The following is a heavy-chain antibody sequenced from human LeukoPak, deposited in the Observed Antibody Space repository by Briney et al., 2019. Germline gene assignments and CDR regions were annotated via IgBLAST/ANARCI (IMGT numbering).Heavy chain of an antibody. Sequence: GGSLRLSCAATGFTFSTYSMNWVRQAPGEGLEWGSSISSSSSHIYYADSVKGRFAISRDNAKNSLYLQMKSMRAEDTAVYFCARATAGYSFGGYFDLWGRGTLVTVSS. V-gene: IGHV3-21*01. CDR3: ARATAGYSFGGYFDL. CDR1: GFTFSTYS. J-gene: IGHJ2*01. D-gene: IGHD5-18*01. CDR2: ISSSSSHI.